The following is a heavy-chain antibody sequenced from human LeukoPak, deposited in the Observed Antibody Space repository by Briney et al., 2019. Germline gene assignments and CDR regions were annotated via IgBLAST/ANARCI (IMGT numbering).Heavy chain of an antibody. Sequence: PGGSLRLSCAASGFTFSSYGMHWVRQAPGKGLEWVAFIRYDGSNKYYADSVKGRFTISRDNSKNTLYLQMNSLRAEDTAVYYCARDPSSGWWKGAFDIWGQGTMVTVSS. J-gene: IGHJ3*02. D-gene: IGHD6-19*01. CDR2: IRYDGSNK. CDR1: GFTFSSYG. CDR3: ARDPSSGWWKGAFDI. V-gene: IGHV3-30*02.